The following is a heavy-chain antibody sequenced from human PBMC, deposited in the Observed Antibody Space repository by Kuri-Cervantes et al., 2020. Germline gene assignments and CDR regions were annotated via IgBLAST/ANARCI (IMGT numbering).Heavy chain of an antibody. CDR3: ARDVLGYCSGGSCYGTEYFQH. J-gene: IGHJ1*01. CDR1: GGSISSYY. D-gene: IGHD2-15*01. Sequence: SETLSLTCTVSGGSISSYYWSWIRQPPGKGLEWIGYIYYSGSTNYNPSLKSRVTISVDTPKNQFSLKLSSVTAADTAVYYCARDVLGYCSGGSCYGTEYFQHWGQGTLVTVSS. CDR2: IYYSGST. V-gene: IGHV4-59*12.